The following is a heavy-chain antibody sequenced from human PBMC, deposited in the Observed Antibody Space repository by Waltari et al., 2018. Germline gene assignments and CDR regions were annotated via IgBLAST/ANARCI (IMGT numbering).Heavy chain of an antibody. V-gene: IGHV5-51*01. CDR3: GRPPILTNGYYYFDS. D-gene: IGHD3-22*01. CDR2: TSPGDSKT. CDR1: GHHFTNYW. J-gene: IGHJ4*02. Sequence: EVHLVQSGAEAKEPGEPLKPSCKAAGHHFTNYWIGWVRQMPGKGLEWMGITSPGDSKTMYSPSCRGQVTISADKSITTAYLQWNSLKASDTAVYYCGRPPILTNGYYYFDSWGQGALVTVSS.